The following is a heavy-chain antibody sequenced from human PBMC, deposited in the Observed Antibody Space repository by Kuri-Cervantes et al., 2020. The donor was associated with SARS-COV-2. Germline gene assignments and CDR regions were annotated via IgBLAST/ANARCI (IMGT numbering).Heavy chain of an antibody. J-gene: IGHJ4*02. V-gene: IGHV3-23*01. CDR2: ISGSGGST. Sequence: GGSLRLSCAASGFTFSSYAMSWVRQAPGKGLEWVSAISGSGGSTYYADSVKGRFTISRDNSKNTLYLQMNSLRAEDTAVYYCAKDLLSSYGPYYFDYWGQGTLVAVSS. D-gene: IGHD5-18*01. CDR3: AKDLLSSYGPYYFDY. CDR1: GFTFSSYA.